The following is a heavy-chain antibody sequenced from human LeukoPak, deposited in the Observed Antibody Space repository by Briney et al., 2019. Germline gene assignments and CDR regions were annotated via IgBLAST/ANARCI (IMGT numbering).Heavy chain of an antibody. D-gene: IGHD1-26*01. V-gene: IGHV1-2*02. Sequence: GASVKVSCKASGYTFTGYYMHWVRQAPGQGLEWMGWINPNSGGTNYAQKFQGRVTMTRDTSISTAYMELSRLRSDDTAVYYCARTWDSGSYHWPDAFDIWGQGTMVTVSS. CDR2: INPNSGGT. CDR3: ARTWDSGSYHWPDAFDI. CDR1: GYTFTGYY. J-gene: IGHJ3*02.